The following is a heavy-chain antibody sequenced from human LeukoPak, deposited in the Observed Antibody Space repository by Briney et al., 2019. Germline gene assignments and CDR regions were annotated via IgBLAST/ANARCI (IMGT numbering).Heavy chain of an antibody. J-gene: IGHJ4*02. D-gene: IGHD3-22*01. CDR3: ARGAHYHDSSQGYDY. CDR2: IDPNSGGT. Sequence: ASVKVSCKASGYTFTGYYMHWVRQAPGQGLEWMGWIDPNSGGTNYAQKFQGRVTMTRDTSISTAYMELSGLRSDDTAVYYCARGAHYHDSSQGYDYWGQGTLVTVSS. CDR1: GYTFTGYY. V-gene: IGHV1-2*02.